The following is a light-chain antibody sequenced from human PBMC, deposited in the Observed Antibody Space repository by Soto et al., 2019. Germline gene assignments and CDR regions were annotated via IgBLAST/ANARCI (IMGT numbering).Light chain of an antibody. CDR1: QSVSSSY. J-gene: IGKJ4*01. V-gene: IGKV3-20*01. CDR3: QQYGSSPLT. CDR2: GTS. Sequence: EIVLTQSPGTLSLSPGERATLSCRASQSVSSSYLAWYQQKPGQAPRLLIYGTSSRATGIPGRFSGSGSGTDFTLTISILEPEDFAVYYCQQYGSSPLTFGGGTKVDIK.